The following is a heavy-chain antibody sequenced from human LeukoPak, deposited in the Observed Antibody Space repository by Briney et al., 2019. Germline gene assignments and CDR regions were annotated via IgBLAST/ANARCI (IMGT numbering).Heavy chain of an antibody. CDR1: GFTFSTYG. CDR2: ILLDGNNK. V-gene: IGHV3-33*01. J-gene: IGHJ4*02. D-gene: IGHD4-23*01. Sequence: GGSLRLSCAASGFTFSTYGMHWVRQAPDQGLEWLAHILLDGNNKYYPDSVKGRFTISRDNSKNTLYLQMDSLRAEDTAVYYCARVLGKGRYFDYWGQGTLVTVSS. CDR3: ARVLGKGRYFDY.